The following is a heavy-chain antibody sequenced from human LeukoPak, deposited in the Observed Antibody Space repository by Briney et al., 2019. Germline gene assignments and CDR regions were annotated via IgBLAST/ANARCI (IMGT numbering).Heavy chain of an antibody. D-gene: IGHD2-2*02. CDR3: AIQYCSSTSCYTVNAFDN. V-gene: IGHV1-2*02. Sequence: ASVKVSCKASGYTFTSYGISWVRQAPGQGLEWMGWINPNSGGTNYAQKFQGRVTMTRDTSISTAYMELSRLRSDDTTVYYCAIQYCSSTSCYTVNAFDNWGQGTMVTVSS. CDR2: INPNSGGT. J-gene: IGHJ3*02. CDR1: GYTFTSYG.